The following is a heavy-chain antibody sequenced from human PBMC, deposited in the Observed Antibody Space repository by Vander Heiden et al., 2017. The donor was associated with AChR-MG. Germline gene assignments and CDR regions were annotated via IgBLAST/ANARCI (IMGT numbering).Heavy chain of an antibody. CDR1: GFPFSTYS. V-gene: IGHV3-21*01. D-gene: IGHD5-12*01. J-gene: IGHJ4*02. Sequence: EVQLVESGGGLVKPGGSLRLSCAASGFPFSTYSMNWVRQTPGKGLEWVSSISSSSTYIYYADSVKGRFTISRDNAKNSLYLQMNSLRAEDTAVYYCASGYSGYDRIRRWYYFDYWGQGTLVTVSS. CDR2: ISSSSTYI. CDR3: ASGYSGYDRIRRWYYFDY.